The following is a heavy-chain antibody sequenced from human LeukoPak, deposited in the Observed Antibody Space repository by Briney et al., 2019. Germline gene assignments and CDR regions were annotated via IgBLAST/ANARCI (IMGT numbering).Heavy chain of an antibody. CDR1: GFTFDDYG. CDR3: ARDRVAAAGEDDYYYYMDV. J-gene: IGHJ6*03. V-gene: IGHV3-20*04. CDR2: INWNGGST. Sequence: GGSLRLSCAASGFTFDDYGMSWVRQAPGKGLEWVSGINWNGGSTGYADSVKGRFTISRDNAKNSLYLQMNRLRAEDTALYYCARDRVAAAGEDDYYYYMDVWGKGTTVTVSS. D-gene: IGHD6-13*01.